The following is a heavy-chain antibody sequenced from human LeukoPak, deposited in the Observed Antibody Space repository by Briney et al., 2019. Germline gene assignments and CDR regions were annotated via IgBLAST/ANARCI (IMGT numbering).Heavy chain of an antibody. CDR3: ARVGDYGDYYGY. Sequence: ASVKVSCKVSGYTLTELSMHWVRQAPGKGLEWMGGFDPEDGETIYAQKFQGRVTMTEDTSTDTAYMELSSLRSEDTAVYYCARVGDYGDYYGYWGQGTLVTVSS. D-gene: IGHD4-17*01. J-gene: IGHJ4*02. V-gene: IGHV1-24*01. CDR1: GYTLTELS. CDR2: FDPEDGET.